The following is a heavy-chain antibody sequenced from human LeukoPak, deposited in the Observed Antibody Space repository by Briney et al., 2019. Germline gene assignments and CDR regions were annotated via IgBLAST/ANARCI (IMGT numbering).Heavy chain of an antibody. V-gene: IGHV3-21*01. Sequence: GGSLRLSCAASGFTFNHYMMTWVRQAPGKGLEWVSSITGASTHSYYADSLKGRFTISRDNAKNVVYLEMNNLSGDDMRLYYCARDRTTVGGLDYWGQATPVTVSS. CDR2: ITGASTHS. CDR1: GFTFNHYM. CDR3: ARDRTTVGGLDY. D-gene: IGHD4-11*01. J-gene: IGHJ4*02.